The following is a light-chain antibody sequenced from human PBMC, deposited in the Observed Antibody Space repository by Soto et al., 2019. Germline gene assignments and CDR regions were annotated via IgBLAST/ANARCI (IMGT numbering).Light chain of an antibody. Sequence: EIVLTQSPATLSLSPGERATLSCRASQSVSSYLAWYQQKPGQAPRLLIYDASNRATGIPARFSGSGSGTDFTLTISSLEPEDFAVYSCQQRSNWPPVFTFGPGTQVDIK. CDR1: QSVSSY. CDR3: QQRSNWPPVFT. J-gene: IGKJ3*01. CDR2: DAS. V-gene: IGKV3-11*01.